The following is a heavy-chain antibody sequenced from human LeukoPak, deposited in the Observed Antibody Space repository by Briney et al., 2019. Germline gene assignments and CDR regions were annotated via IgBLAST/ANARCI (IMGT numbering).Heavy chain of an antibody. CDR1: GFIFSNYA. D-gene: IGHD6-6*01. Sequence: GGSLRLSCAASGFIFSNYAMHWVRQAPGKGLEWVTFIRYDGSNKYYAESVKGRFTISRDNSKNTPYLQMNSLRAEDTAVYYCAKAIHSSSSGVVDYWGQGTLVTVSS. V-gene: IGHV3-30*02. CDR2: IRYDGSNK. J-gene: IGHJ4*02. CDR3: AKAIHSSSSGVVDY.